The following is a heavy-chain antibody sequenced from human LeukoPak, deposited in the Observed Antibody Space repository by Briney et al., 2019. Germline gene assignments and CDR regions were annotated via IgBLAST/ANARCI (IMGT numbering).Heavy chain of an antibody. CDR2: INHSGST. Sequence: SETLSLTCAVYVGSFSGYYWSWIRQPPGKGLEWIGEINHSGSTNYNSSLKSRVTISVDTSKNQFSLKLSSVTAADTAVYYCARGYYGSGSHCCHMDVWGKETTITVS. J-gene: IGHJ6*03. V-gene: IGHV4-34*01. CDR3: ARGYYGSGSHCCHMDV. D-gene: IGHD3-10*01. CDR1: VGSFSGYY.